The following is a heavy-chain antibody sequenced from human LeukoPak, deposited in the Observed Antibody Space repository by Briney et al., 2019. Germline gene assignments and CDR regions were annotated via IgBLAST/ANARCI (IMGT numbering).Heavy chain of an antibody. Sequence: GGSLRLSCAASGFTFSSYAMHWVRQAPGKGLEWVAVISYDGSNKYYADSVKGRFTISRDNSKNTLYLQMNSLRAEDTAVYYCARGAKEYYDFWSGLWNPWGQGTLVTVSS. CDR3: ARGAKEYYDFWSGLWNP. CDR1: GFTFSSYA. V-gene: IGHV3-30*04. CDR2: ISYDGSNK. J-gene: IGHJ5*02. D-gene: IGHD3-3*01.